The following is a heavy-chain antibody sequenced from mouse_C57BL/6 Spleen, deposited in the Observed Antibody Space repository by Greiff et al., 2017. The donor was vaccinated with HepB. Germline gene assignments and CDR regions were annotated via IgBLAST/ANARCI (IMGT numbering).Heavy chain of an antibody. Sequence: VKLQQSGPELVKPGASVKISCKASGYAFSSSWMNWVKQRPGKGLEWIGRIYPGDGDTNYNGKFKGKATLTADKSSSTAYMQLSSLTSEDSAVYFCARGFTVVAPYFDYWGQGTTLTVSS. J-gene: IGHJ2*01. CDR1: GYAFSSSW. V-gene: IGHV1-82*01. CDR2: IYPGDGDT. CDR3: ARGFTVVAPYFDY. D-gene: IGHD1-1*01.